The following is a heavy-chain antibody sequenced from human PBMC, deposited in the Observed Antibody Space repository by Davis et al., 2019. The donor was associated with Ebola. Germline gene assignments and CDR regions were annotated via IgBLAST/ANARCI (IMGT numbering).Heavy chain of an antibody. CDR1: GGTFSSYA. D-gene: IGHD4/OR15-4a*01. J-gene: IGHJ6*02. V-gene: IGHV1-69*13. Sequence: SVKVSCKASGGTFSSYAISWVRQAPGQGLEWMGGIIPIFGTANYAQKFQGRVTITADESTSTAYMELSSLRSEDTAVYYCAKDIWGHSSDYGLSYYYPMDVWGQGTTVTVSS. CDR2: IIPIFGTA. CDR3: AKDIWGHSSDYGLSYYYPMDV.